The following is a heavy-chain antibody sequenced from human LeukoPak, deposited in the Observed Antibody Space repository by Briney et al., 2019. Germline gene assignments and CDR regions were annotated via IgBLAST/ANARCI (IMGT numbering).Heavy chain of an antibody. CDR2: IYYSGST. J-gene: IGHJ3*02. CDR1: GGSISSYY. D-gene: IGHD3-22*01. CDR3: ARDFYYDSSGYYRHHDAFDI. Sequence: PSETLSLTCTVSGGSISSYYWSWIRQPPGKGLEWIGYIYYSGSTNYNPSLKSRVTISVDTSKNQFSLKLSSVTAAGTAVYYCARDFYYDSSGYYRHHDAFDIWGQGTMVTVSS. V-gene: IGHV4-59*01.